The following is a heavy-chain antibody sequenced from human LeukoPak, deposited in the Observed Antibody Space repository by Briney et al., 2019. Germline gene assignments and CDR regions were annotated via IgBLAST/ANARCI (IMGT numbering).Heavy chain of an antibody. D-gene: IGHD2-2*01. J-gene: IGHJ4*02. Sequence: QTGGSLRLSCTVSGFTFSNYGMNWVRQSPKKGLEWISYISSSGTTISYADSVKGRFTISRDSTRNSLYLQMNSLRAEDTAVYYCARDLKAYSSSGGVDYWGQGTLVTVSS. CDR2: ISSSGTTI. V-gene: IGHV3-48*01. CDR3: ARDLKAYSSSGGVDY. CDR1: GFTFSNYG.